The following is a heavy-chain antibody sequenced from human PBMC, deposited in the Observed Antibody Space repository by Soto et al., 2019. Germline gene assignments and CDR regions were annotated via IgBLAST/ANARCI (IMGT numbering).Heavy chain of an antibody. Sequence: ASVKVSCKSSGYTFTSYAMHWVRQAPGQRLEWMGWINAGNGNTKYSQKFHGRVTITRDTSASTAYMELSSLRSEDTAVYYCARAAMVRGVIGTGLHYYGMGVWGRGPRVAVSS. D-gene: IGHD3-10*01. CDR3: ARAAMVRGVIGTGLHYYGMGV. CDR2: INAGNGNT. CDR1: GYTFTSYA. V-gene: IGHV1-3*01. J-gene: IGHJ6*02.